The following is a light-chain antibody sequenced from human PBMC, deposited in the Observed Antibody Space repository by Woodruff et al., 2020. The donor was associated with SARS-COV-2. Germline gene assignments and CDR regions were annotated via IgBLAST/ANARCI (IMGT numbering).Light chain of an antibody. Sequence: KLIIYDVSNRPSGVSDRFSGSKSGNTASLTISGLQAEDEADYYCSSYTTSSTPYVFGTGTKVTV. CDR2: DVS. J-gene: IGLJ1*01. V-gene: IGLV2-14*01. CDR3: SSYTTSSTPYV.